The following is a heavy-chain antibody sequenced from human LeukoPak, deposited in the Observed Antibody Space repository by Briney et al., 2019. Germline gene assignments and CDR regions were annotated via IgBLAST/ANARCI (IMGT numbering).Heavy chain of an antibody. D-gene: IGHD1-26*01. CDR1: GFTFSSYS. Sequence: GGSLRLSCAASGFTFSSYSMNWVRQAPGKGLEWVSSISSSSSYIYYADSVKGRFTISRDNAKNSLYLQMNSLRAEDTAVYYRARGLVGATRERALDYWGQGTLVTVSS. CDR3: ARGLVGATRERALDY. J-gene: IGHJ4*02. V-gene: IGHV3-21*01. CDR2: ISSSSSYI.